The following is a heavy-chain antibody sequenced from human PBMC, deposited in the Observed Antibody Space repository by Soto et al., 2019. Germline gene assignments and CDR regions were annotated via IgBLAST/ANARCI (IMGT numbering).Heavy chain of an antibody. J-gene: IGHJ2*01. CDR3: ARAQHYYDSSGYPGPWYFDL. CDR2: IYYSGST. D-gene: IGHD3-22*01. V-gene: IGHV4-31*03. CDR1: GGSISSGGYY. Sequence: LSLTCTVSGGSISSGGYYWSWIRQHPGKGLEWIGYIYYSGSTYYNPSLKSRVTISVDTSKNQFSLKLSSVTAADTAVYYCARAQHYYDSSGYPGPWYFDLWGRGTLVTVSS.